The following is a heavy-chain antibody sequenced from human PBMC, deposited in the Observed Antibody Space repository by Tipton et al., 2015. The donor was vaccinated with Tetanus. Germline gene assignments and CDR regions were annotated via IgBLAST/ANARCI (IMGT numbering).Heavy chain of an antibody. Sequence: LRLSCTVSGGSISSYYWSWIRQPPGKGLEWIGYIYYSGSTNYNPSLKSRVTISVDTSKNQFSLKLSSVTAADTAVYYCARVYGGNLVIDYWGQGTLVTVSS. V-gene: IGHV4-59*01. J-gene: IGHJ4*02. D-gene: IGHD4-23*01. CDR3: ARVYGGNLVIDY. CDR2: IYYSGST. CDR1: GGSISSYY.